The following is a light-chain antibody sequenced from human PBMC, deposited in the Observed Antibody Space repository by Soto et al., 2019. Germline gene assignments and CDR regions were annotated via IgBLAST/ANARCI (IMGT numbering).Light chain of an antibody. CDR2: EVS. Sequence: QSVLTQPPSVSGSPGQSVAISCTGTSSDVGSYNRVSWYQQPPGAAPKLMIYEVSNRSSGVPDRFSGSKSGNTASLTISGLQAEDEADYYCNSYTGSSTDVFGTGTRSPS. CDR3: NSYTGSSTDV. V-gene: IGLV2-18*02. J-gene: IGLJ1*01. CDR1: SSDVGSYNR.